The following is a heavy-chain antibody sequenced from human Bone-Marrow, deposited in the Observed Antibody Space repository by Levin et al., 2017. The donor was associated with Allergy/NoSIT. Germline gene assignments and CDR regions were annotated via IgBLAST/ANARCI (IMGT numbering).Heavy chain of an antibody. CDR1: GFSVSDYM. V-gene: IGHV3-30-3*01. Sequence: PGGSLRLSCTASGFSVSDYMMHWVRQTPGKGLEWVAVTSEGGPEEHYADSVKGRFTISRDNSKNTLYLQMNSLRPEDTAVYYCARDDVPYSGTYPLEYWGQGTLVTVSS. D-gene: IGHD1-26*01. CDR3: ARDDVPYSGTYPLEY. J-gene: IGHJ4*02. CDR2: TSEGGPEE.